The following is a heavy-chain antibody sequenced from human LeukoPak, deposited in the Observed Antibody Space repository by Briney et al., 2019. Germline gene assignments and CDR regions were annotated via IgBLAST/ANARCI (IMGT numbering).Heavy chain of an antibody. D-gene: IGHD1-1*01. J-gene: IGHJ4*02. CDR1: GFTFSSYS. V-gene: IGHV3-66*01. Sequence: PGGSLRLSCAASGFTFSSYSMNWVRQAPGKGLKWVSVICSGGSTNYADSVKGRFTISRDNSKNTLYLQMNSLRAEDTAVYYCARDSPRTGGGGSHSDYWGQGTLVTVSS. CDR3: ARDSPRTGGGGSHSDY. CDR2: ICSGGST.